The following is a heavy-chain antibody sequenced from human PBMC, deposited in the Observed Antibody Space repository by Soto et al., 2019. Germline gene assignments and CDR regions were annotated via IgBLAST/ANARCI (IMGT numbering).Heavy chain of an antibody. V-gene: IGHV3-23*01. CDR1: GFTFSSYA. CDR3: AKVLVVVAATGDYFDH. Sequence: GGSLRLSCGASGFTFSSYAMSWVRQAPGKGLEWVSVISGSGGSTHYADSVKGRFTISRDNSKNTQYLQMNSLRAEDTAVYYCAKVLVVVAATGDYFDHWGQGTLVTVSS. CDR2: ISGSGGST. D-gene: IGHD2-15*01. J-gene: IGHJ4*02.